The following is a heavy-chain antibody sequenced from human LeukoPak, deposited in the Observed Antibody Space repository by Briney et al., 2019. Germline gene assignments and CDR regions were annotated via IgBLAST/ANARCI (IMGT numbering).Heavy chain of an antibody. CDR3: AGVPWFDP. J-gene: IGHJ5*02. CDR2: ISGSGGST. Sequence: GGSLRLSCAASGFTFSNYAMSWVRQAPGKGLEWVSSISGSGGSTYYADSVKGRFTISRDNSKNTVYLQMNSLRDEDTAVYYCAGVPWFDPWGQGTLVTVSS. CDR1: GFTFSNYA. D-gene: IGHD6-6*01. V-gene: IGHV3-23*01.